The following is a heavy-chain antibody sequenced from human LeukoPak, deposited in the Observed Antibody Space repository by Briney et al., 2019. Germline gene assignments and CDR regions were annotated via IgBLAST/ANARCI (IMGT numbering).Heavy chain of an antibody. D-gene: IGHD2-15*01. Sequence: ASVKVSCKASGYTFTSYDINWVRQATGQGLEWMGWMNPNSGNTGYAQKFQGRVTMTRNTSISTAYMELSSLRSEDTAVYYCARAPRRCCSGGSCYCHGMDVWGQGTTVTVSS. CDR1: GYTFTSYD. J-gene: IGHJ6*02. CDR3: ARAPRRCCSGGSCYCHGMDV. V-gene: IGHV1-8*01. CDR2: MNPNSGNT.